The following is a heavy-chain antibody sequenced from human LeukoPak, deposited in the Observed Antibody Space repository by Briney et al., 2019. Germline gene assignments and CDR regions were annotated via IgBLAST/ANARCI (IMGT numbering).Heavy chain of an antibody. CDR2: ISGSHAST. CDR3: AKFYRIGWYYFDY. V-gene: IGHV3-23*01. Sequence: GGSLRLSCAASGFTFSSYAMSWVRQAPGKGLECVSSISGSHASTYHADAVQAWFNISRDNSKITIYLQMKRLRAEDTAVYYCAKFYRIGWYYFDYWGQGTLVTVSS. J-gene: IGHJ4*02. CDR1: GFTFSSYA. D-gene: IGHD6-19*01.